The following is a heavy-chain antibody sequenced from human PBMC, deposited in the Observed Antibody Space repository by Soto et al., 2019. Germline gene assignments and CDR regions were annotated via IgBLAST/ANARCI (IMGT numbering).Heavy chain of an antibody. CDR3: ARHKAFYYDSSGA. CDR2: IDPSDSYA. CDR1: GYSFTSYW. D-gene: IGHD3-22*01. Sequence: GESLKISCKGSGYSFTSYWISWVRQMPAKGLEWMGRIDPSDSYANYSPSFQGHVTFSADKSISTAYLQWSSLRASDTAMYYCARHKAFYYDSSGAWGQGTLVTVSS. J-gene: IGHJ5*02. V-gene: IGHV5-10-1*01.